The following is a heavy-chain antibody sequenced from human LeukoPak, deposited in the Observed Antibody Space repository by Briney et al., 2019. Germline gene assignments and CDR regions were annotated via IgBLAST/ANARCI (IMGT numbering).Heavy chain of an antibody. V-gene: IGHV4-59*01. CDR3: ARAGYSYGTGYYFDY. Sequence: KPSETLSLTCTVSGGYISSYYWSWIRLPPGKGLEWIGYIYYTGATYYNPSLKSRVTISLDTSKNQFSLKLSSVTAADAAVYYCARAGYSYGTGYYFDYWGQGALVTVSS. CDR1: GGYISSYY. D-gene: IGHD5-18*01. CDR2: IYYTGAT. J-gene: IGHJ4*02.